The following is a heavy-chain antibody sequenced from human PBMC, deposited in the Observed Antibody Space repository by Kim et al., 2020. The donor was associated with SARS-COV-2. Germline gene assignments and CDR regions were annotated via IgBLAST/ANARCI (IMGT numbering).Heavy chain of an antibody. J-gene: IGHJ4*02. CDR3: ANFQN. V-gene: IGHV3-30*18. CDR1: GFTFNRYG. Sequence: GGSLRLSCAASGFTFNRYGIHWVRQAPGKGLEWVALISYDGNNEYYVESVKGRFTVSRDNSKNMVYLQMNSLRVEDTAVYYCANFQNRGQGTLVTVFS. CDR2: ISYDGNNE.